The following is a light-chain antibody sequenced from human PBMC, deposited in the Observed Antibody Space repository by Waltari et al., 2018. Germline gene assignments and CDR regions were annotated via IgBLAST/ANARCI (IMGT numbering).Light chain of an antibody. V-gene: IGLV2-11*01. CDR3: CSYGGSYTYV. CDR1: SSDVGGYNY. CDR2: DVT. J-gene: IGLJ1*01. Sequence: QSALTQPRSVPGSPGQSVTISCTGSSSDVGGYNYVSWYQQHPDQAPKLMIYDVTKRTSGLPDRFSASKSGNTASLTISGLQAEDEADYYCCSYGGSYTYVFGTGTKVTVL.